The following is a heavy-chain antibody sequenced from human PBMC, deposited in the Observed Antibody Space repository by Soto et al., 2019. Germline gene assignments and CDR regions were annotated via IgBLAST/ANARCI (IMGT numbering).Heavy chain of an antibody. CDR2: INHSGST. CDR3: ARGGGWIDAFDI. CDR1: GGSFSGYY. V-gene: IGHV4-34*01. D-gene: IGHD5-12*01. J-gene: IGHJ3*02. Sequence: QVQLQQWGAGLLKPSETLSLTCAVYGGSFSGYYWSWIRQPPGKGLEGIGEINHSGSTNYNPSLKSRVTISVDTSKTQFSRKLSSVTAADTAVYYCARGGGWIDAFDIWGQGTMVTVSS.